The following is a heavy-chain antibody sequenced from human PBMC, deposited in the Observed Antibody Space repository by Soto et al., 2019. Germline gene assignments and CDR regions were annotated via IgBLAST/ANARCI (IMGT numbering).Heavy chain of an antibody. CDR2: ISSDGSNK. J-gene: IGHJ6*02. Sequence: QVQLVESGGGVVQPGKTLRLSCAASGFTFSNYAMHWVRQTPGKGLEWVAVISSDGSNKIYADSVKGRFTISRDNSKNTLSLQMSRARRDDTAVYCCAEGGRTFGRGVFHYYGRDVWGQGTTVTVSS. D-gene: IGHD3-3*01. V-gene: IGHV3-30-3*01. CDR3: AEGGRTFGRGVFHYYGRDV. CDR1: GFTFSNYA.